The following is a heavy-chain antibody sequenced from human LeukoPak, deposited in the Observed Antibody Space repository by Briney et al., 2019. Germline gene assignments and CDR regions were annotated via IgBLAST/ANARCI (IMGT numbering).Heavy chain of an antibody. J-gene: IGHJ5*02. CDR1: GYTFTGYY. D-gene: IGHD3-3*01. Sequence: ASVKVSCKTSGYTFTGYYIQWVRQAPGQGLEWMGYINPTSGGTNYAQEFQGRVTMTRDTSISTAYMELSRLRSDDTAVYYCARVVVPVFGGINWFDPWGQGTLVTVSS. V-gene: IGHV1-2*02. CDR3: ARVVVPVFGGINWFDP. CDR2: INPTSGGT.